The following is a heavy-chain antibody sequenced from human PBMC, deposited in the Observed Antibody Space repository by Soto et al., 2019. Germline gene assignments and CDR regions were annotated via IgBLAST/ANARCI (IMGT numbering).Heavy chain of an antibody. CDR3: ARVNTIHYYYYGMDV. CDR1: GFTFSSYG. Sequence: QVQLVESGGGVVQPGRSLRLSCAASGFTFSSYGMHWVRQAPGKGLEWVAVIWYDGSNKYYADSVKGRFTISRDNSKNTLYLQMNSLRAEDTAVYYCARVNTIHYYYYGMDVWGQGTTVTVSS. CDR2: IWYDGSNK. J-gene: IGHJ6*02. V-gene: IGHV3-33*01.